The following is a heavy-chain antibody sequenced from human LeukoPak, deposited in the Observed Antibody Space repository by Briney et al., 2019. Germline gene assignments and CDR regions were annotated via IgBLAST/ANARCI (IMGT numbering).Heavy chain of an antibody. CDR1: GFTFSDYT. CDR3: ARDLKWELGRDVFDI. Sequence: GGSLRLSCAASGFTFSDYTMDWVRQPPGRGLEWVSSISVSSSYIYYTDSVKGRFTISRDNAKNSLSLQMNSLRAEDTAVYYCARDLKWELGRDVFDIWGQGTMVTVSS. D-gene: IGHD1-26*01. V-gene: IGHV3-21*01. J-gene: IGHJ3*02. CDR2: ISVSSSYI.